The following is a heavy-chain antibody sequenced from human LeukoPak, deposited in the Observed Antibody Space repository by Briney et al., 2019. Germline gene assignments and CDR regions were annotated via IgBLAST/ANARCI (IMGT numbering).Heavy chain of an antibody. CDR2: INQDGSEK. CDR3: ARGTRGEY. J-gene: IGHJ4*02. Sequence: TGGSLRLSCAASGFTFSNFWMSWGRQAPGKGLEWVANINQDGSEKYYVDSVKGRFTISRDNAKNSLYLQMNSLGAEDTAVFYCARGTRGEYWGQGTLVTVSS. V-gene: IGHV3-7*04. D-gene: IGHD3-10*01. CDR1: GFTFSNFW.